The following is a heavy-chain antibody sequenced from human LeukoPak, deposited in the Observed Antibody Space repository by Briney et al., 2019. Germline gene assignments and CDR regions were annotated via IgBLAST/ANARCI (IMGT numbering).Heavy chain of an antibody. CDR2: IYPGDSDT. CDR1: GYSFTSYW. CDR3: ARPMIVVDKNDAFDI. Sequence: GESLKISCKGSGYSFTSYWIGWVRQMPGKGLEWMGIIYPGDSDTRYSPSFQGQVTISADKSISTAYLQWSSLKASDTAMYYCARPMIVVDKNDAFDIWGQGTMVTVSS. V-gene: IGHV5-51*01. J-gene: IGHJ3*02. D-gene: IGHD3-22*01.